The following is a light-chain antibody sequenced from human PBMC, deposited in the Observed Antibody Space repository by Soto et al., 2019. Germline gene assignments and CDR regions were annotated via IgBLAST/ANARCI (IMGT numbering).Light chain of an antibody. CDR3: AAWDDSLSGSDV. Sequence: QSVLTQPPSASGTPGQRVTVSCSGSSSNIGNNYVFWYQHLPGTAPKLLIYRNDQRPSGVSARFSGSTSGASASLAISGLRSDDEADYYCAAWDDSLSGSDVFGPGTKVTVL. V-gene: IGLV1-47*01. CDR2: RND. J-gene: IGLJ1*01. CDR1: SSNIGNNY.